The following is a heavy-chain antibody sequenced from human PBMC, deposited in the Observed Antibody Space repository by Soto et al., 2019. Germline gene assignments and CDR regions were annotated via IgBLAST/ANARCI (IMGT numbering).Heavy chain of an antibody. CDR3: AREQYNWKS. CDR1: GGSISSGGYS. CDR2: IYPTGTT. V-gene: IGHV4-30-2*06. D-gene: IGHD1-20*01. Sequence: PSETLSITCPVSGGSISSGGYSWSWIRQSPEKGLEWLGCIYPTGTTYYHPSLKSRLTMSVDTSKNQFSLRLSSATAADTAVYYCAREQYNWKSWGQGTRVTVSS. J-gene: IGHJ4*02.